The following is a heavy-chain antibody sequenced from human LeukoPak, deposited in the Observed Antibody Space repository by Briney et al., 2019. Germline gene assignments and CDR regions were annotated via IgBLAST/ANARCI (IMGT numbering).Heavy chain of an antibody. CDR1: GFTFSSYS. D-gene: IGHD6-6*01. Sequence: GGSLRLSCAASGFTFSSYSMNWVRQAPGKGLEWVSSISSSSSYIYYAGSVKGRFTISRDNAENSLYLQMNSLRAEDTAVYYCARDLSSSDYYYYMDVWGKGTTVTVSS. CDR3: ARDLSSSDYYYYMDV. V-gene: IGHV3-21*01. CDR2: ISSSSSYI. J-gene: IGHJ6*03.